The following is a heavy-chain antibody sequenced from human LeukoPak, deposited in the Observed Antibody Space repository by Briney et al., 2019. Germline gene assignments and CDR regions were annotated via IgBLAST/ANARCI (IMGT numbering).Heavy chain of an antibody. J-gene: IGHJ4*02. CDR2: ISSSGRDI. D-gene: IGHD2-21*01. CDR3: ASDLDRVISIYDY. CDR1: GFTFSSYS. V-gene: IGHV3-21*01. Sequence: PGGSLRLSCAASGFTFSSYSMNWVRQAPGKGLEWVSSISSSGRDIYYSDSLKGRFSVARDNADHSLYLQMTSLRAEDTAFYYCASDLDRVISIYDYWGRGTLVTVSS.